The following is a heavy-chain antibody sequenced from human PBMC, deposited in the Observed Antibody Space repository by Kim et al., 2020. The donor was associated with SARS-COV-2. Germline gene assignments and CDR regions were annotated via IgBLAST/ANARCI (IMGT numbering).Heavy chain of an antibody. J-gene: IGHJ4*02. CDR1: GYTFTSYG. CDR3: ARVNDILTGYYNRDFDY. D-gene: IGHD3-9*01. V-gene: IGHV1-18*04. Sequence: ASVKVSCKASGYTFTSYGISWVRQAPGQGLEWMGWISAYNGNTNYAQKLQGRVTMTTDTSTSTAYMELRSLRSDDTAVYYCARVNDILTGYYNRDFDYWGQGTLVTVSS. CDR2: ISAYNGNT.